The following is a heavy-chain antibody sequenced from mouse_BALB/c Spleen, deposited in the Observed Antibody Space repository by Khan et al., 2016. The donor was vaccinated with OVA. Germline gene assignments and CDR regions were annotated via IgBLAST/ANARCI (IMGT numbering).Heavy chain of an antibody. CDR3: ARLYAMDY. CDR2: ISSGGSYT. CDR1: GFTFSSYG. Sequence: EVALVESGGELVKPGGSLKLSCEASGFTFSSYGMSWVRQTPDKRLEWVATISSGGSYTYYPDSVKGRFTFSRDNAKNTLYLQMSSLKSEDTAMYYCARLYAMDYWGQGTSVTVSS. J-gene: IGHJ4*01. V-gene: IGHV5-6*01.